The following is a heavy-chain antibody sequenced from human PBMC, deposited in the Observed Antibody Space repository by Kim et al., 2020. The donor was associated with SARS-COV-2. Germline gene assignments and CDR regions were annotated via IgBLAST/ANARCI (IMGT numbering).Heavy chain of an antibody. Sequence: DAASVKGRLTISRDDSKSIAYLQMNRLKTEDTAVYFCTRVGAGFASGSFHPWGQGTLVTVSS. D-gene: IGHD3-10*01. CDR3: TRVGAGFASGSFHP. J-gene: IGHJ5*02. V-gene: IGHV3-49*02.